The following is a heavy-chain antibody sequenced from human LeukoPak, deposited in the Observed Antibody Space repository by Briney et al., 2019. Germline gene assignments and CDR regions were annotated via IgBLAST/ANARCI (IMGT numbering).Heavy chain of an antibody. D-gene: IGHD3-22*01. CDR3: AKVRMITMIAYDAFDI. V-gene: IGHV3-7*01. CDR2: IKQDGSEK. Sequence: GGSLRLSCAASGFTFSSYWMSWVRQAPGKGLEWVANIKQDGSEKYYVDSVKGRFTISRDNAKNSLYLQMNSLRAEDTAVYYCAKVRMITMIAYDAFDIWGQGRMVTVSS. J-gene: IGHJ3*02. CDR1: GFTFSSYW.